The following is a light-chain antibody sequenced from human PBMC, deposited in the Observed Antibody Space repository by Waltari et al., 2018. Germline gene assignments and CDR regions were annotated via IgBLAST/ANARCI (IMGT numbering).Light chain of an antibody. CDR1: SSYVGSPNY. V-gene: IGLV2-14*03. CDR3: SSYANSDTWV. Sequence: QSALPQPASVSASPGQSITISCTGTSSYVGSPNYVSWYQQHPGNAPKLLIADVDKRPSGVSFRFAGSKSGNTASLTISGLQPEDEADYYCSSYANSDTWVFGGGTKLTVL. CDR2: DVD. J-gene: IGLJ3*02.